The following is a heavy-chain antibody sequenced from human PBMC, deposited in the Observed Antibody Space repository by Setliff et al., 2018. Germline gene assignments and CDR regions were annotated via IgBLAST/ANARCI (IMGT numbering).Heavy chain of an antibody. J-gene: IGHJ5*02. V-gene: IGHV3-7*03. CDR1: GFTFSSYA. CDR3: VREIWNFYDDSWSGYSDL. D-gene: IGHD3-3*01. CDR2: IRQDSTNK. Sequence: GGSLRLSCAASGFTFSSYAMSWVRQAPGKGLEWVADIRQDSTNKYYMDSVEGRFTISRDNSKNSLYLEMNSLRVEDTALYQCVREIWNFYDDSWSGYSDLWGQGTLVTVSS.